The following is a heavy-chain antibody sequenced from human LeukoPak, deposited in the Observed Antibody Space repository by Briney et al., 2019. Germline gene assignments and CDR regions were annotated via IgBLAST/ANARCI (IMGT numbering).Heavy chain of an antibody. CDR3: ARGGSWFGELKGRYYYYGMDV. D-gene: IGHD3-10*01. CDR2: ISSSGSTI. J-gene: IGHJ6*02. CDR1: GFTFSDYY. Sequence: PGGSLRLSCAASGFTFSDYYMSWIRQAPGKGLEWVSYISSSGSTIYYADSVKGRFTISRDNAKNSLYLQMNSLRAEDTAVYYCARGGSWFGELKGRYYYYGMDVWGQGTTGTVSS. V-gene: IGHV3-11*01.